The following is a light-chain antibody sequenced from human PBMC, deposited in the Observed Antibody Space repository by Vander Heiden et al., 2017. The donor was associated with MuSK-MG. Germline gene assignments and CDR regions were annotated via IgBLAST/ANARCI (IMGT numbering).Light chain of an antibody. CDR3: CSYAGSRTDV. V-gene: IGLV2-23*02. J-gene: IGLJ1*01. CDR1: SSDVGSYNL. CDR2: EVS. Sequence: QSALTQPAAVSWSPGQSITISCTGTSSDVGSYNLVSWYQQHPGKAPKLMIYEVSKRPSGVSNRFSGSKSGNKDCLTISGLQAEDEADDYCCSYAGSRTDVFGTGTKVTVL.